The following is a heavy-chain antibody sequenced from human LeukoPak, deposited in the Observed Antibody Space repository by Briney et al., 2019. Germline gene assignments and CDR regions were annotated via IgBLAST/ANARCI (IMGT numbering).Heavy chain of an antibody. CDR2: ISSSGSTI. J-gene: IGHJ4*02. D-gene: IGHD3-9*01. CDR1: GFTFSSYE. CDR3: ATSTQGLRYFDWLPLDY. V-gene: IGHV3-48*03. Sequence: GGSLRLSCAASGFTFSSYEMNWVRQAPGKGLEWVSYISSSGSTIYYADSVKGRFTISRDNSKNTLYLQMNSLRAEDTAVYYCATSTQGLRYFDWLPLDYWGQGTLVTVSS.